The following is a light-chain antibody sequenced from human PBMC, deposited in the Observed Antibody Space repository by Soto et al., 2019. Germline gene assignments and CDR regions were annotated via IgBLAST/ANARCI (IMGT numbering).Light chain of an antibody. Sequence: QSVLTQPPSVSGAPGQRVTIPCTESSSKFGANFDVHWYQQLPGTAPKLLIYRNNNRASGVPDRFSASRSGTSASLAISGLHDEDEADYYCQSFDGTLSDVVFGGGTKLTVL. J-gene: IGLJ2*01. V-gene: IGLV1-40*01. CDR2: RNN. CDR3: QSFDGTLSDVV. CDR1: SSKFGANFD.